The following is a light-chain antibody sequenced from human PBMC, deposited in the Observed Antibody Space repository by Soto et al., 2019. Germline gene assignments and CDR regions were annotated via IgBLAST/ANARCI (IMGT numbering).Light chain of an antibody. CDR1: SSNIGSNY. CDR2: SNN. Sequence: QSVLTQPPSASGTPGQRVTISCSGSSSNIGSNYVYWYQQLPGTAPKLLIYSNNQRPSGVPDRFSGSKSGTSASLAISGLQSEDEADYYCAAWDDSLSGSVFGGGTKLTVL. CDR3: AAWDDSLSGSV. J-gene: IGLJ3*02. V-gene: IGLV1-47*02.